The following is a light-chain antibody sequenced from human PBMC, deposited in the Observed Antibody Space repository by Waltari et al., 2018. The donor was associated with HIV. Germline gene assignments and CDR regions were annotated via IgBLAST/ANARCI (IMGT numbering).Light chain of an antibody. CDR3: QQSYSTPWT. V-gene: IGKV1-39*01. CDR1: QSITTF. Sequence: DIQMTQSPSSLSASVGDRVTVTCRASQSITTFLNWYQQKPGKAPKVLIYAASRLQSGVPSRFSGSASGTDFTLTISSLQPEDFATYYCQQSYSTPWTFGQGTKVDIK. J-gene: IGKJ1*01. CDR2: AAS.